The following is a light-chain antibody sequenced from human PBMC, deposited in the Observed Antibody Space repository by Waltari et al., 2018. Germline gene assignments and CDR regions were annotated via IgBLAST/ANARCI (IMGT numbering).Light chain of an antibody. CDR3: SSYSANSPVV. CDR2: AVT. Sequence: QSALTQPASVSGSPGQSITISCTGTSSDVGGSNYVSWYQHHPGKAPKLLIYAVTNRPSGLSGRFSGSKSGNTASLTISGLQAEDEADYYCSSYSANSPVVCGGGTKRTVL. CDR1: SSDVGGSNY. J-gene: IGLJ2*01. V-gene: IGLV2-14*01.